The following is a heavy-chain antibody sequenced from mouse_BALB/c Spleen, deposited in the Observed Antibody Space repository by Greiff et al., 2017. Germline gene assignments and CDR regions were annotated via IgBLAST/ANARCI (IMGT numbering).Heavy chain of an antibody. CDR2: ISYSGST. V-gene: IGHV3-2*02. J-gene: IGHJ4*01. CDR1: GYSITSDYA. CDR3: ARYGSPYAMDY. Sequence: VQLKESGPGLVKPSQSLSLTCTVTGYSITSDYAWYWIRQFPGNKLEWMGYISYSGSTSYNPSLKSRISITRDTSKNQFFLQLNSVTTEDTATYYCARYGSPYAMDYWGQGTSVTVSS. D-gene: IGHD1-2*01.